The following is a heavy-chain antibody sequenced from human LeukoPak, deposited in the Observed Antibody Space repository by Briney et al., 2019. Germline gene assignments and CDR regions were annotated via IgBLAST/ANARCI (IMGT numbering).Heavy chain of an antibody. CDR2: IRSDGSNE. CDR1: EFTFSNYG. D-gene: IGHD2-15*01. V-gene: IGHV3-30*02. CDR3: ARARGTYSNALDS. Sequence: GGSLRLSCVAFEFTFSNYGMHWVRQAPGKGLEWVALIRSDGSNEYYEDSVKGRFTISRDNSKNILYLQMNSLRAEDTAVYYCARARGTYSNALDSWGQGSLVTVSS. J-gene: IGHJ5*01.